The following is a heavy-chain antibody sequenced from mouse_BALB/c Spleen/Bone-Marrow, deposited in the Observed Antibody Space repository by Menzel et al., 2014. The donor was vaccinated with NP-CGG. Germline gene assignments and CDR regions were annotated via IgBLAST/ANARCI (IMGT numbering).Heavy chain of an antibody. CDR2: IWSGGST. D-gene: IGHD2-2*01. CDR3: ARRNGNDRYYAMDY. CDR1: GFSLTTYD. Sequence: VQLVESGPGLVQPSQSLSITCTVSGFSLTTYDVVWVRQSPGKGLEWLGGIWSGGSTDYNAAFISRLSINTDNSKSQVFFKMNNLQTDDTAIYYCARRNGNDRYYAMDYWGQGTSVTVSA. V-gene: IGHV2-2*01. J-gene: IGHJ4*01.